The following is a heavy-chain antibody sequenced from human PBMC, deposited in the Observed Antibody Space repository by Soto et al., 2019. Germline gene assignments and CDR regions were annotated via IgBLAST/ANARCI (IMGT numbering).Heavy chain of an antibody. Sequence: QLQLQESGPGLVKPSETLSLTCSLSGGAISDARFYWGWIRQSPGRGLEWIGSIYYTGTTFFNPSLQSRVTISVDTSENQFSLKLYSVTDADTALYFCARQKWEQPKWFDPWGQGTLVIVSP. CDR2: IYYTGTT. V-gene: IGHV4-39*01. CDR1: GGAISDARFY. CDR3: ARQKWEQPKWFDP. D-gene: IGHD1-26*01. J-gene: IGHJ5*02.